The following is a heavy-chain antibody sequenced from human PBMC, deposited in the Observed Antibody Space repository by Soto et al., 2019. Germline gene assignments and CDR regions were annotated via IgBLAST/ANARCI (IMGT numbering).Heavy chain of an antibody. CDR1: GGSISSGGYY. J-gene: IGHJ3*02. CDR2: IYYSGST. CDR3: ARALYYYDSSGYVNDAFDI. D-gene: IGHD3-22*01. Sequence: SETLSLTCTVSGGSISSGGYYWSWIRQHPGKGLEWIGYIYYSGSTYYKPSLKSRVTISVDTSKNQFSLKLSSVTAADTAVYYCARALYYYDSSGYVNDAFDIWGQGTMVTVSS. V-gene: IGHV4-31*03.